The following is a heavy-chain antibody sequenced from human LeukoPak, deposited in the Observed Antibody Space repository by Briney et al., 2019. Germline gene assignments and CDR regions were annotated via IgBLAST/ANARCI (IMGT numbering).Heavy chain of an antibody. J-gene: IGHJ4*02. CDR2: IYYSGST. D-gene: IGHD4-11*01. Sequence: SETQSLLCTVSGDPINSYYWSWIRQPPGEGLEWIGYIYYSGSTDYNPSLKSRVTISVDTSKNQFSLKLSSVTAADTAVYYCAREGVTKYYFDYWGQGTLVTVSS. CDR3: AREGVTKYYFDY. V-gene: IGHV4-59*01. CDR1: GDPINSYY.